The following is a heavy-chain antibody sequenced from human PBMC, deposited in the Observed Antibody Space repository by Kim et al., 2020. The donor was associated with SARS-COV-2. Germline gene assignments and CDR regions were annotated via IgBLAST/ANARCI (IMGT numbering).Heavy chain of an antibody. Sequence: GGSLRLSCAASGFTFSSYGMHWVRQAPGKGLEWVAVISYDGSNKYYADSVKGRFTISRDNSKNTLYLQMNSLRAEDTAVYYCAKDLGIAVHSPRSAWGQGTLVTVSS. J-gene: IGHJ5*02. CDR3: AKDLGIAVHSPRSA. CDR2: ISYDGSNK. CDR1: GFTFSSYG. D-gene: IGHD6-19*01. V-gene: IGHV3-30*18.